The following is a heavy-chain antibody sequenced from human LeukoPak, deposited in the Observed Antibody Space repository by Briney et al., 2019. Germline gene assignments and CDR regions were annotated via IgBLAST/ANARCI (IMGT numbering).Heavy chain of an antibody. CDR1: GFTFRDYG. V-gene: IGHV3-30*18. J-gene: IGHJ2*01. CDR3: AKELYYYDTSRYFDI. CDR2: ISSEEHKI. D-gene: IGHD3-22*01. Sequence: GRSLRLSCAASGFTFRDYGIHWVRQAPGKGLEWVALISSEEHKIHYGDSVKGRFTISRDNSKNMVYLQMNSLSLEDTALYYCAKELYYYDTSRYFDIWGRGTLVTVSS.